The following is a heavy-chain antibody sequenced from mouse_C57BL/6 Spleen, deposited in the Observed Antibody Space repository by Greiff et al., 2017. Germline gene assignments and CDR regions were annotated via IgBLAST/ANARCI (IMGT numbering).Heavy chain of an antibody. V-gene: IGHV5-4*01. Sequence: GQVVESGGGLVKPGGSLKLSCAASGFTFSSYAMSWVRQTPEKRLEWVATISDGGSYTYYPDNVKGRFTISRDNAKNNLYLQMSHLKSEDTAMYYCARVKLGRWYFDVWGTGTTVTVSS. CDR3: ARVKLGRWYFDV. CDR1: GFTFSSYA. J-gene: IGHJ1*03. CDR2: ISDGGSYT. D-gene: IGHD4-1*01.